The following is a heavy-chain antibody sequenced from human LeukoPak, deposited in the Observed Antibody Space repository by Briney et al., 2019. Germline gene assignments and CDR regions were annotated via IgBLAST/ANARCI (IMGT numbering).Heavy chain of an antibody. Sequence: GGSLRLSCAASGLTFSNYWMDWVRQAPGKGLEWVANIKQDGSEKNYVDSVKGRFIISRDNAKNSLYLQMNTLRADDTSVYYCARDGFGTGSNWGQGTLVTVSS. D-gene: IGHD3-16*01. CDR3: ARDGFGTGSN. J-gene: IGHJ4*02. CDR1: GLTFSNYW. CDR2: IKQDGSEK. V-gene: IGHV3-7*03.